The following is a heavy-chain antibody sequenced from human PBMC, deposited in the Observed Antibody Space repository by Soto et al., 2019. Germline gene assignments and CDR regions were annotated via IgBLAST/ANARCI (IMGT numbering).Heavy chain of an antibody. CDR2: ISYDGSNK. CDR3: ARDLIGTVGASSWYYYGMDV. V-gene: IGHV3-30-3*01. D-gene: IGHD1-26*01. J-gene: IGHJ6*02. Sequence: GGSLRLSCAASGFTFSSYAMHWVRQAPGKGLEWVSVISYDGSNKYYADSVKGRFTISRDNSKNTLYLQMNSLRAEDTAVYYSARDLIGTVGASSWYYYGMDVWGQGTTVTVSS. CDR1: GFTFSSYA.